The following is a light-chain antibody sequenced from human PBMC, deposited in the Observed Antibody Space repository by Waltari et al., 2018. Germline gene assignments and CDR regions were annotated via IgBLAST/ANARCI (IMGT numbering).Light chain of an antibody. Sequence: IVLTQSPATLSLSPGERATLSCRASQGISSSLAWYQQKPGQAPRLLVYDASHRATGIPARFSGSGSGADFTLTISSLEPEDFAVYYCQQRTNWPSFGGGTRVELK. CDR1: QGISSS. CDR3: QQRTNWPS. CDR2: DAS. J-gene: IGKJ4*01. V-gene: IGKV3-11*01.